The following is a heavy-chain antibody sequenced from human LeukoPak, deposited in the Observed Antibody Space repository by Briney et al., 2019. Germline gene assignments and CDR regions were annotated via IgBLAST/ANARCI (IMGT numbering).Heavy chain of an antibody. D-gene: IGHD5-24*01. CDR2: IFRGGST. V-gene: IGHV4-4*07. CDR3: ARDWEKATNDGWAGDVFDM. J-gene: IGHJ3*02. CDR1: GGPISSYS. Sequence: SETLSLTCTVSGGPISSYSWSWIRQPAGKGLEWIGRIFRGGSTNNNPSLKSRVTISVDTSKNQFSLRLYSVTAADTAVYYCARDWEKATNDGWAGDVFDMWGQGTKVTVSS.